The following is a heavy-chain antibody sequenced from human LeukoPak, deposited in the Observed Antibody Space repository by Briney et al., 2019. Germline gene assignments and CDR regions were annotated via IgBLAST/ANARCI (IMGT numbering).Heavy chain of an antibody. Sequence: GGSLRLSCAASGFTFSSYAMSWVRQAPGKVLEWVSAISGSGGSTYYADSVKGRFTISRDNSKNTLYLQMNSLRAEDTAVYYCAKGNSQETLCYWGQGTLVTVSS. CDR1: GFTFSSYA. D-gene: IGHD4-23*01. CDR3: AKGNSQETLCY. CDR2: ISGSGGST. V-gene: IGHV3-23*01. J-gene: IGHJ4*02.